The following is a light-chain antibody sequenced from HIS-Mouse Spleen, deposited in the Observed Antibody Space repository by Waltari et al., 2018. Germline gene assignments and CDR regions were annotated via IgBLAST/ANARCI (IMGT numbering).Light chain of an antibody. CDR3: YSPACSSNNWV. Sequence: YEPPPPPSVPVAPGQPTCTTCTGHALPKNYAYRHQPKSGPGSVLVIYEDSKRPSGIPDPFSCSSSGTMANWTISGAQVEAEDEYYCYSPACSSNNWVFGGGTKLTVL. CDR1: ALPKNY. J-gene: IGLJ3*02. CDR2: EDS. V-gene: IGLV3-10*03.